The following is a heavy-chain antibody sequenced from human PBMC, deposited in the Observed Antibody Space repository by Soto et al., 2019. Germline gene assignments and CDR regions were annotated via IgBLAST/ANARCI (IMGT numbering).Heavy chain of an antibody. CDR1: GYTFTVYY. Sequence: ASVKVSCKASGYTFTVYYMHWVRQAPGQGLEWMGWINPNSGGTNYAQKFQGWVTMTRDTSISTAYMELSRLRSDDTAVYYCARDLWEGGNFHGHYYFYGMDVWGRGPTGAVSS. D-gene: IGHD2-21*02. V-gene: IGHV1-2*04. CDR2: INPNSGGT. J-gene: IGHJ6*02. CDR3: ARDLWEGGNFHGHYYFYGMDV.